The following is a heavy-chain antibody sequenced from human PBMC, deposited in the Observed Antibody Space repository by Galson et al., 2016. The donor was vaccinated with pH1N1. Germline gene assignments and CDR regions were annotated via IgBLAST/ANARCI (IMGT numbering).Heavy chain of an antibody. CDR3: ARQNDYGDYRGDAFDI. Sequence: QSGAEVKKPGESLKISCEGSGSRFSNSWIGWVRQMPGKGLEWMGIIYLGGSHTRYSPSFQGQVTVSADRSIDTVYLQWSSLKASDTAIYYCARQNDYGDYRGDAFDIWGQGTMVTVSS. CDR1: GSRFSNSW. J-gene: IGHJ3*02. V-gene: IGHV5-51*01. D-gene: IGHD4-17*01. CDR2: IYLGGSHT.